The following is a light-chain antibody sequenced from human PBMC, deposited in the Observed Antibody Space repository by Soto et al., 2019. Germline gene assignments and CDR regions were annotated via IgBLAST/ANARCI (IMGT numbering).Light chain of an antibody. CDR3: QQYRNSQLT. CDR1: QSVSSY. J-gene: IGKJ4*01. CDR2: GAS. Sequence: EIVLTQSPATLSLSPGERATLSCRASQSVSSYLAWYQQKPGQAPRLLIYGASNRATGIPDRFSGSGSGTDFTLTISRLEPEDFAVYFCQQYRNSQLTFGGGTKVDIK. V-gene: IGKV3-20*01.